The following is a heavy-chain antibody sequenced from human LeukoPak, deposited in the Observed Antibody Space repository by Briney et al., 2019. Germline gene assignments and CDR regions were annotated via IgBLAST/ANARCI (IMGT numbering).Heavy chain of an antibody. V-gene: IGHV3-23*01. CDR2: ISGSGGST. Sequence: GGSLRLSCAASGFTFSSYAMSWVRQAPGKGLEWVSAISGSGGSTYYADSVKGRFTISRDNSKNTLYLQMNGLRAEDTAVYYCAKRPAYSYGAYFDYWGQGTLVTVSS. J-gene: IGHJ4*02. CDR3: AKRPAYSYGAYFDY. CDR1: GFTFSSYA. D-gene: IGHD5-18*01.